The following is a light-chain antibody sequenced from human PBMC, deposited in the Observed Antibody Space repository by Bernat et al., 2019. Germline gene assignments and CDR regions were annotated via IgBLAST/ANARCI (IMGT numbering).Light chain of an antibody. Sequence: DIQMTQSPSTLSASVGDRVTITCRASQSISSWLAWYQQKPGKAPTLLIYKASSLESEVPSRFSGSGSGTEFTLTISSLQPDDFATYYCQQYNSYPLTFGGRTKVESK. CDR1: QSISSW. J-gene: IGKJ4*01. CDR2: KAS. CDR3: QQYNSYPLT. V-gene: IGKV1-5*03.